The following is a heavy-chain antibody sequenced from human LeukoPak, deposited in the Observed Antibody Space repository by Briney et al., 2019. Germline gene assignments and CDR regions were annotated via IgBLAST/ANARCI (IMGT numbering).Heavy chain of an antibody. CDR3: AKGSEYSYGPDY. D-gene: IGHD5-18*01. CDR2: ISGSGGST. J-gene: IGHJ4*02. CDR1: GFTFSSYA. V-gene: IGHV3-23*01. Sequence: PGGSLRLSCAASGFTFSSYAMSWVRQAPGRGLEWVSAISGSGGSTYYADSVKGRFTISRDNSKNTLYLQMNSLRAGDTAVYYCAKGSEYSYGPDYWGQGTLVTVSS.